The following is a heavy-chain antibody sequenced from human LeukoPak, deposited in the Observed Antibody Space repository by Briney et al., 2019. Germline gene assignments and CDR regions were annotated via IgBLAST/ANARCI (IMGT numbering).Heavy chain of an antibody. Sequence: GGSLRLSCAASGFTFSSYSMNWVRQAPGKGLEWVSSISSSSSYIYYADSVKGRFTISRDNSKSTLYLQMNSLRADDTAVYFCAKDTTPYSGNTFYFDYWGQGTLVTVSS. D-gene: IGHD1-7*01. CDR3: AKDTTPYSGNTFYFDY. CDR1: GFTFSSYS. V-gene: IGHV3-21*04. J-gene: IGHJ4*02. CDR2: ISSSSSYI.